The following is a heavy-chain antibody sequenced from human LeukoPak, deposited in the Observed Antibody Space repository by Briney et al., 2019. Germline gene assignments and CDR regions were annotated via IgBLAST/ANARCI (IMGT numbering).Heavy chain of an antibody. CDR2: INHSGST. J-gene: IGHJ4*02. D-gene: IGHD4-23*01. CDR3: ARGTTAVVNFDY. Sequence: SETLSLTCAVYGGSFSGYYWSWIRQPPGKGLEWIGEINHSGSTNYNPSLKSRFTISVDTSKNQFSLKLSSVTAADTAVYYCARGTTAVVNFDYWGQGTLVTVSS. V-gene: IGHV4-34*01. CDR1: GGSFSGYY.